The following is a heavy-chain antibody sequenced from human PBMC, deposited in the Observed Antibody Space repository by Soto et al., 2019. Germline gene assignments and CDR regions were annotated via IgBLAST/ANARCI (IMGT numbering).Heavy chain of an antibody. D-gene: IGHD3-10*01. J-gene: IGHJ6*03. V-gene: IGHV4-4*02. CDR3: ARVWVRSTSMGRYYYYYMDV. Sequence: TSETLSLTCAVSSGSISSSNWWSWVRQPPGKGLEWIGEIFHSGSTNYNPFLKSRVTISVDKSKNQFSLKLSSVTAADTAVYYCARVWVRSTSMGRYYYYYMDVWGKGTTVTVSS. CDR2: IFHSGST. CDR1: SGSISSSNW.